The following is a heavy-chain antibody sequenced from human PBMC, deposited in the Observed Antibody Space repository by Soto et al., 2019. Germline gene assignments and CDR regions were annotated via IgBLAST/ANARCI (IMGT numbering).Heavy chain of an antibody. J-gene: IGHJ4*02. Sequence: SETLSLTCTVSGASVSTGVYYWTWIRQHPGKGLEWIGYIDNSGSTYYNPSLTGRVDISVDTSKNEFSLNLQSLTAADTAFYYCAGEVSDFDVRRYRTSYFDQWGQGILVTVSS. CDR2: IDNSGST. D-gene: IGHD3-10*02. CDR1: GASVSTGVYY. CDR3: AGEVSDFDVRRYRTSYFDQ. V-gene: IGHV4-31*03.